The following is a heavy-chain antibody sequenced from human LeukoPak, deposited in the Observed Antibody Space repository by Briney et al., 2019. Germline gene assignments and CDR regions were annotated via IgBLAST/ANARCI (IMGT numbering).Heavy chain of an antibody. CDR2: ISGSGGST. Sequence: GGSLRLSCAASGFTFSSYWMSWVRQAPGKGLEWVSAISGSGGSTYYADSVKGRFTISRDNSKNTLYLQMNSLRAEDTAVYYCAKDHYYDSSGYCDYWGQGTLVTVSS. D-gene: IGHD3-22*01. J-gene: IGHJ4*02. CDR1: GFTFSSYW. V-gene: IGHV3-23*01. CDR3: AKDHYYDSSGYCDY.